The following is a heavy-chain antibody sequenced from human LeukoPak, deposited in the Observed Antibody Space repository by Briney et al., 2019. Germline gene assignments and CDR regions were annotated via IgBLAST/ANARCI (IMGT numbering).Heavy chain of an antibody. CDR2: INHSGST. J-gene: IGHJ4*02. V-gene: IGHV4-34*01. CDR3: ARQIGRPRPPYGSGSYYNLYYFDY. Sequence: PSETLSLTCAVYGGSFSGYYWSWIRQPPGKGLEWIGEINHSGSTNYNPSLKSRVTISVDTSKNQFSLKLSSVTAADTAVYYCARQIGRPRPPYGSGSYYNLYYFDYWGQGTLVTVSS. CDR1: GGSFSGYY. D-gene: IGHD3-10*01.